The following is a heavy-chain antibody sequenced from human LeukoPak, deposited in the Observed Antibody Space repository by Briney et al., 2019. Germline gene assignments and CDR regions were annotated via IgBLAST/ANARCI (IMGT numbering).Heavy chain of an antibody. D-gene: IGHD1-26*01. J-gene: IGHJ4*02. CDR3: ARDWGSLLFDY. V-gene: IGHV1-18*01. CDR1: GYTFITYD. CDR2: ISTHNGNT. Sequence: ASVKVSCKASGYTFITYDINWVRQATGQGLEWMGWISTHNGNTNYAQKLQGRVTMTTDTSTSTAYMELRSLRSDDTAVYYCARDWGSLLFDYWGQGTLVTVSS.